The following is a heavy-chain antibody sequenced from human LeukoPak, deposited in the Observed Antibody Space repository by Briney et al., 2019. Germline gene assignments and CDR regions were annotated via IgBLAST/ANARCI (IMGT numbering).Heavy chain of an antibody. CDR3: ARVTTVTTSDFDY. CDR1: GFTFSSYW. V-gene: IGHV3-7*04. D-gene: IGHD4-17*01. J-gene: IGHJ4*02. CDR2: IKQDGSEK. Sequence: GGSLRLSCAASGFTFSSYWMSWVRQAPGKGLEWVANIKQDGSEKYYVDSVKGRFTISRDNAKNSLYLQMNSLRAEDTAVYYCARVTTVTTSDFDYWGQRTLVTVSS.